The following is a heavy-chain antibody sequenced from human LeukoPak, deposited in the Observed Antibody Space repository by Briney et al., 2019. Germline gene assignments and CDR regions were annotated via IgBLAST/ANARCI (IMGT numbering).Heavy chain of an antibody. Sequence: SETLSLTRAVYGGSFSGYDWSWIRQPPAKGLEWIGEINHSRSTNYNPSLQSRVTIPVHTSHNQPPPHLSSATGAATALSYCARVRRGYCRSTSCYSALFDPWGQGTLVTVSS. J-gene: IGHJ5*02. CDR3: ARVRRGYCRSTSCYSALFDP. CDR1: GGSFSGYD. V-gene: IGHV4-34*01. D-gene: IGHD2-2*02. CDR2: INHSRST.